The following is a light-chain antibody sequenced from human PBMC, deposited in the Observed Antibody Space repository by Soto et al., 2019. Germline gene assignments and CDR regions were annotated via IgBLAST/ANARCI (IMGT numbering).Light chain of an antibody. Sequence: DIVMTQSPDSLAVSLGERATINCKSSPTVLNSSNNRNHLAWYQQKPGQPPKLLIYWASTRESGVPDRFSGSVSGTDFTLTISSLQAEDVAVYYCQQCYSIPYTFGQGTKLEIK. CDR3: QQCYSIPYT. J-gene: IGKJ2*01. CDR1: PTVLNSSNNRNH. CDR2: WAS. V-gene: IGKV4-1*01.